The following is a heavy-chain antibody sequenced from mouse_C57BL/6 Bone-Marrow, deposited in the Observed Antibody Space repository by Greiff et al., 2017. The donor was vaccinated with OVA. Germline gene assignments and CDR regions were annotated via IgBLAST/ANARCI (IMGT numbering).Heavy chain of an antibody. CDR2: IDPANGNT. V-gene: IGHV14-3*01. Sequence: VHVKQSVAELVRPGASVKLSCTASGFNIKNTYMHWVKQRPEQGLEWIGRIDPANGNTKYAPKFQGKATITADTSSNTAYLQLSSLTSEDTAIYYCARNRITTVVAKYYFDYWGQGTTLTVSS. CDR3: ARNRITTVVAKYYFDY. CDR1: GFNIKNTY. D-gene: IGHD1-1*01. J-gene: IGHJ2*01.